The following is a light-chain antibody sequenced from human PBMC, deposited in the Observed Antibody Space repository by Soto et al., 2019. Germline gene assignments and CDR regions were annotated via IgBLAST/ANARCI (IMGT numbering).Light chain of an antibody. Sequence: QSALTQPASVSGSPGQSITIYCTGTSSDVGGYNYVSWYQQHPGKAPKLMIYEVSNRPSGVSSRFSGSKSGNTASLTISGLQAEDEADYYCSSYTSSSTVVFGGGTKLTVL. CDR3: SSYTSSSTVV. CDR2: EVS. V-gene: IGLV2-14*01. J-gene: IGLJ2*01. CDR1: SSDVGGYNY.